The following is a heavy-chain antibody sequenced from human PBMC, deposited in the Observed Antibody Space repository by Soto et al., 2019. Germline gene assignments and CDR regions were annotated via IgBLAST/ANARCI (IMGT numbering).Heavy chain of an antibody. CDR3: AKEELMGALNIKAFDY. CDR1: GFTFSSYG. CDR2: ISYDGSNK. D-gene: IGHD1-26*01. Sequence: GGSLRLSCAASGFTFSSYGMHWVRQAPGKGLEWVAVISYDGSNKYYADSVKGRFTISRDNSKNTLYLQMNSLRAEDTAVYYCAKEELMGALNIKAFDYWGQGTLVTVSS. V-gene: IGHV3-30*18. J-gene: IGHJ4*02.